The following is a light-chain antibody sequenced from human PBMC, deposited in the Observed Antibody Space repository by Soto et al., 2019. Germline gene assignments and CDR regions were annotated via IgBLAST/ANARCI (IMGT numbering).Light chain of an antibody. Sequence: QTVLTQPPSASGTPGQRVTISCSGSSSNIGRNPVYWYQQVPGTAPKLLFYTNDQRPSGVPDRFSGSKSGTSASLAISGLRSEDEADYYCAAWDDSLSGPVFGGGTQLTVL. J-gene: IGLJ3*02. V-gene: IGLV1-47*02. CDR1: SSNIGRNP. CDR2: TND. CDR3: AAWDDSLSGPV.